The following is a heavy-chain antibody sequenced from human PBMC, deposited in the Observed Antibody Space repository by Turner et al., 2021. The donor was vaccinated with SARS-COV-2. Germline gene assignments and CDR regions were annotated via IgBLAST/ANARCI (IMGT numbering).Heavy chain of an antibody. D-gene: IGHD6-19*01. Sequence: EVQLVESGGGLVQPGGSLRLSCAASGFTFRDYWMTWVRQAPGKGLEWVANIRQDGSEKNYVDSVKGRFTISRDNAKNSVFLQMNSLRDEDTALYYCARGTVAAHWGQGTQVTVSS. V-gene: IGHV3-7*04. J-gene: IGHJ4*02. CDR1: GFTFRDYW. CDR3: ARGTVAAH. CDR2: IRQDGSEK.